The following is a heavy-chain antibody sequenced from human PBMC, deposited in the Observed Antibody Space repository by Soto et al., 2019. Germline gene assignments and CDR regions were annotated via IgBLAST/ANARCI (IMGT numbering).Heavy chain of an antibody. Sequence: QVQLVESGGGVAQPGTSLRVSCVASGFTFSSYGIHWVRQAPGKGLEWVALTSDDGSDKYYGDSVRGRFTISRDNSRNKVALQMENLRLEDTALYFCARVGTTGGLDVWGQGTLVSV. CDR2: TSDDGSDK. D-gene: IGHD3-16*01. V-gene: IGHV3-30*19. CDR1: GFTFSSYG. J-gene: IGHJ1*01. CDR3: ARVGTTGGLDV.